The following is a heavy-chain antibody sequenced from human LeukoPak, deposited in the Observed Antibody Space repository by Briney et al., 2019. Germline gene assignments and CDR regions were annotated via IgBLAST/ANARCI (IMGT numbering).Heavy chain of an antibody. CDR1: GFTFSSYG. D-gene: IGHD3-10*01. V-gene: IGHV3-30*18. CDR2: ISYDGSNK. CDR3: AKDQSWGPGSYYNY. Sequence: GGSLRLSCAASGFTFSSYGMHWVRQAPGKGLEWVAVISYDGSNKYYADSVKGRFTISRDNSKNTLYLQMNSLRAEDTAVYYCAKDQSWGPGSYYNYWGQGTLVTVSS. J-gene: IGHJ4*02.